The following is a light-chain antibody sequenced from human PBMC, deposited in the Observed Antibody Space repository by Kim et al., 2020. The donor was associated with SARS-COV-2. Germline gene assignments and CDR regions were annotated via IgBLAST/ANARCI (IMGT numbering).Light chain of an antibody. V-gene: IGKV3-11*01. CDR3: QHRSNWPLT. CDR1: QGVSSY. J-gene: IGKJ3*01. Sequence: LAPGERATLSCRASQGVSSYLAWYQQKPGLAPRLLIYDASNRATGIPARFSGSGSGTDFTLTISSLEPEDFAVYYCQHRSNWPLTFGPGTKVDIK. CDR2: DAS.